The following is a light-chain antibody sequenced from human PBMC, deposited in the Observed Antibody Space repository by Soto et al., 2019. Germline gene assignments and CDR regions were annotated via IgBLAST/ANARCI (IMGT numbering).Light chain of an antibody. J-gene: IGLJ1*01. CDR1: SSNIGSNT. Sequence: QSVLTQPPSASGTPGQRVTISCSESSSNIGSNTVNWYQQLPGTAPKLLIYSNNQRPSGVPDRFSGSKSGTSASLAISGLQSEDEADYYCAAWDDSLNGPAFGTGTKVTVL. CDR3: AAWDDSLNGPA. CDR2: SNN. V-gene: IGLV1-44*01.